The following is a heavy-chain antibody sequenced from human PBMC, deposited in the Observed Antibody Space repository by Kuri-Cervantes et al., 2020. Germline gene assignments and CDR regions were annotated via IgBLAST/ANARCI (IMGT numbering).Heavy chain of an antibody. V-gene: IGHV4-38-2*02. CDR3: ARDGDGPFDY. J-gene: IGHJ4*02. CDR2: IYHSGST. Sequence: SETLSLTCAVSGYSISSGYYWGWIRQPPGEGLEWIGSIYHSGSTYYNPSLKSRVTISVDTSKNQFSLKLSSVTAADTAVYYCARDGDGPFDYWGQGTLVTVSS. D-gene: IGHD5-24*01. CDR1: GYSISSGYY.